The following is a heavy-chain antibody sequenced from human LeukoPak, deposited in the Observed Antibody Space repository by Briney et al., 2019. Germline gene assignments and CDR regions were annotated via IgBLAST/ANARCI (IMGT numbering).Heavy chain of an antibody. CDR1: GFTFSSYA. D-gene: IGHD2-8*01. CDR2: ISDDGRHN. Sequence: GGSLRLSCAASGFTFSSYAMNWVRQAPGKGLEWVAVISDDGRHNYYADSVKGRFTISRDNSKSTLYLQMNSLRDDDSAAYFCARVYLERLTAGYFDHWGQGTQVTVSP. J-gene: IGHJ4*02. V-gene: IGHV3-30*04. CDR3: ARVYLERLTAGYFDH.